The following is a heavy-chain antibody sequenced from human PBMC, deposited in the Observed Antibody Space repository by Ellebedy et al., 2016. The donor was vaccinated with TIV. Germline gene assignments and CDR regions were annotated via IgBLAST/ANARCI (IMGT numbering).Heavy chain of an antibody. D-gene: IGHD3-10*01. CDR1: GFTFSSYW. Sequence: GESLKISXAASGFTFSSYWMSWVRQAPGKGLEWVANIKQDGSEKYYVDSVKGRFTISRDNAKNSLYLQMNSLRDEDTAVYYCARDHWFGAFDIWGQGTMVTVSS. J-gene: IGHJ3*02. CDR2: IKQDGSEK. V-gene: IGHV3-7*01. CDR3: ARDHWFGAFDI.